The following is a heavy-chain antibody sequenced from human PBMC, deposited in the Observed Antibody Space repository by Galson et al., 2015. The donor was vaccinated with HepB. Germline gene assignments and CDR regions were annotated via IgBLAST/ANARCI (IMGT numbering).Heavy chain of an antibody. CDR2: ISHDSSKR. CDR3: AKIGYGWSFGNGMGV. J-gene: IGHJ6*02. Sequence: SLRLSCAASGFTFSVYSLHWVRQAPGKGLEYVAVISHDSSKRQHADSVKGRFTISRDNSKNTLYLQMNSLRSEDTAIYYCAKIGYGWSFGNGMGVWGQGTTVTVSS. D-gene: IGHD2-15*01. V-gene: IGHV3-30-3*02. CDR1: GFTFSVYS.